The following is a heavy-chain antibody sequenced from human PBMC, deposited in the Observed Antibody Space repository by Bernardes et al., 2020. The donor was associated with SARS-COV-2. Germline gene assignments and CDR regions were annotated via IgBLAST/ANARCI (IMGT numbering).Heavy chain of an antibody. Sequence: GGSLRLSCAASGFTFSTFWMHWVRQAPGKGLVWVSRLSRDGRSPTYADSVKGRFTISRDNAKNTLYLQMNSLRAEDTAVYYCARPGRPGAYYFDYWGQGNRVTVSS. V-gene: IGHV3-74*01. J-gene: IGHJ4*02. D-gene: IGHD1-26*01. CDR3: ARPGRPGAYYFDY. CDR2: LSRDGRSP. CDR1: GFTFSTFW.